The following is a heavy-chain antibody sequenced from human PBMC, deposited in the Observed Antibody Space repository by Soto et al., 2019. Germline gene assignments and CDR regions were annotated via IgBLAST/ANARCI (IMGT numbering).Heavy chain of an antibody. J-gene: IGHJ4*02. Sequence: SVKVSCKASGGTCRSYAISWVRQAPGQGLEWMGGIIPIFGTANYAQKFQGRVTITADESTSTAYMELSSLRSEDTAVYYCARDIEPPGLFFDYWGQGTLVTVSS. CDR2: IIPIFGTA. CDR3: ARDIEPPGLFFDY. CDR1: GGTCRSYA. V-gene: IGHV1-69*13. D-gene: IGHD6-13*01.